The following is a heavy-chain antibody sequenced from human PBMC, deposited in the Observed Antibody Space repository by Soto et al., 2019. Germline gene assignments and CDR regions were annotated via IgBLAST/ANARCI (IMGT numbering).Heavy chain of an antibody. CDR3: ARVPKSRYSGYGLGTDY. J-gene: IGHJ4*02. CDR1: GFTFSSYA. Sequence: QVQLVESGGGVVQPGRSLRLSCAASGFTFSSYAMHWVRQAPGKGLEWVAVISYDGSNKYYADSVKGRFTISRDNSKNPLYLQMNSLRAEDTAVYYCARVPKSRYSGYGLGTDYWGQGTLVTVSS. V-gene: IGHV3-30-3*01. CDR2: ISYDGSNK. D-gene: IGHD5-12*01.